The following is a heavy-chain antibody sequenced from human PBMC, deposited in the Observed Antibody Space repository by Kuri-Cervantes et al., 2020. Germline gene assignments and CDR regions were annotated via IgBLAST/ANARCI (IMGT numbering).Heavy chain of an antibody. CDR3: AHTGARNDVFDI. J-gene: IGHJ3*02. D-gene: IGHD4/OR15-4a*01. CDR2: TYWDDDK. CDR1: GFSLSTSGVG. V-gene: IGHV2-5*05. Sequence: SGPTLVKPTQTLTLTCTFSGFSLSTSGVGVGWIRQPPGKALEWLALTYWDDDKRYGPSLKSRLTITKDTSKNQVVLRVTNMDPLDTATYYCAHTGARNDVFDIWGQGTMVTVSS.